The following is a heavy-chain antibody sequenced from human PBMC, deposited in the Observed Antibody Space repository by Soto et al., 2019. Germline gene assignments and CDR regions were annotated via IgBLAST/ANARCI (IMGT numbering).Heavy chain of an antibody. D-gene: IGHD5-12*01. J-gene: IGHJ5*02. V-gene: IGHV4-38-2*01. CDR3: ARVKATKFFAP. CDR2: IFHTGST. CDR1: NYSISSGYY. Sequence: SETLSLTCAVSNYSISSGYYWGWIRQPPEKGLEYIGSIFHTGSTYYNPSLKSRVIISVDTSKNQFSLRLNSVTAADTAVYFCARVKATKFFAPWGQDTLLPISS.